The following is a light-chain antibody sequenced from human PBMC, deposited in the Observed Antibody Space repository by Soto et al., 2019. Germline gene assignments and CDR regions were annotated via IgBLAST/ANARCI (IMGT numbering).Light chain of an antibody. CDR1: QCIRNA. CDR2: GAY. Sequence: DIQITHSPSSLSASVRDKVTITCRASQCIRNALAWYQQKPGKDPKRLIYGAYPLQSGVPSRFRGSGSATKFPLQITRLQPEDFGIYYCQQYDYWWPFGQGTKVDIK. CDR3: QQYDYWWP. J-gene: IGKJ1*01. V-gene: IGKV1-17*01.